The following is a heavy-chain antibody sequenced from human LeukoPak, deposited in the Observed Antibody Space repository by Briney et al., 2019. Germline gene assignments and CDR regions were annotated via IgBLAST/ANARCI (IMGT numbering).Heavy chain of an antibody. CDR2: INPNSGGT. J-gene: IGHJ4*02. Sequence: ASVKVSCKASGYTFTDYYMHWVRQAPGQGLEWMGWINPNSGGTNYAQKFQGRVTMTRDTSISTAYMELSRLRSDDTAVYYCASLEMATMKTDHWGQGILVTVSS. CDR3: ASLEMATMKTDH. V-gene: IGHV1-2*02. D-gene: IGHD5-24*01. CDR1: GYTFTDYY.